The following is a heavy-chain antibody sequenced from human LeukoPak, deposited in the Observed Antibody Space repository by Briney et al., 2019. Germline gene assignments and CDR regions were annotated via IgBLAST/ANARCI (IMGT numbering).Heavy chain of an antibody. Sequence: AGGSLRLSCAASGFTFSSYAMSWVRQAPGKGLEWVSAISGSGGSTYHADSVKGRFTISRDNAKNTLYLQMSSLRAEDTAVYYCARGLKGRYYYNYAMDVWGQGTTVTVSS. CDR1: GFTFSSYA. CDR2: ISGSGGST. CDR3: ARGLKGRYYYNYAMDV. J-gene: IGHJ6*02. D-gene: IGHD5/OR15-5a*01. V-gene: IGHV3-23*01.